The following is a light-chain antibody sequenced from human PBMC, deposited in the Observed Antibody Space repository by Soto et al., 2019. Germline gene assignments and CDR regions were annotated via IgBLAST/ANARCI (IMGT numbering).Light chain of an antibody. CDR1: QSISRY. Sequence: DIQMTQSPSTLSGSVGDRVTITCRASQSISRYLNWYQQRPGKAPKFLIYAASSLQVGVPSRFTGSGFGTDFTLTISSLQPEDFATFYCQQSYSSWTFGQGTKVDIK. J-gene: IGKJ1*01. V-gene: IGKV1-39*01. CDR2: AAS. CDR3: QQSYSSWT.